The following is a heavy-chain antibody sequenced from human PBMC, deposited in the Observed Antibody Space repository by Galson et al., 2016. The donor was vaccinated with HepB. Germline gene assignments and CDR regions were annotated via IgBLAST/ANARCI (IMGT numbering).Heavy chain of an antibody. CDR3: ARGPIAAATGKYNGMDV. D-gene: IGHD6-6*01. V-gene: IGHV3-33*01. Sequence: SLRLSCAASGFIFSNYGMNWVRQAPGKGPEWVAIIWHDGTNKYYVDSLKGRFTISRDNSKNTLYLQMNSLRVDDTAVYYCARGPIAAATGKYNGMDVWGQGTTVTVSS. CDR2: IWHDGTNK. CDR1: GFIFSNYG. J-gene: IGHJ6*02.